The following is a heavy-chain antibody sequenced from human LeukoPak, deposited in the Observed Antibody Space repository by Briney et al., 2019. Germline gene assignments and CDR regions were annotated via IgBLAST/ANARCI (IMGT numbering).Heavy chain of an antibody. CDR1: GFTFSSYS. D-gene: IGHD6-6*01. V-gene: IGHV3-21*01. CDR2: ISSSSSYI. Sequence: GGSLRLSCAASGFTFSSYSMNWVRQAPGKGLEWVSSISSSSSYIYYADSVKGRFTISRDNAKNSLYLQMNSLRAEDTAVYYCARVVSSSWDYYYYMDVWGKGTTVTVSS. CDR3: ARVVSSSWDYYYYMDV. J-gene: IGHJ6*03.